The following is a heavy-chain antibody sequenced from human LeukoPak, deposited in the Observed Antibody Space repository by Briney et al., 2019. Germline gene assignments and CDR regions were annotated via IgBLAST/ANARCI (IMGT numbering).Heavy chain of an antibody. J-gene: IGHJ4*02. CDR2: INPSGGST. D-gene: IGHD6-19*01. Sequence: ASVKVSCKASGYTFTSYYMHWVRQAPGQGLEWMGIINPSGGSTSYAQKFQGRVTMTRVMSTSTVYMELSSLRSEDTAVYYCYSSGGSAYDYWGQGTLVTVSS. V-gene: IGHV1-46*03. CDR1: GYTFTSYY. CDR3: YSSGGSAYDY.